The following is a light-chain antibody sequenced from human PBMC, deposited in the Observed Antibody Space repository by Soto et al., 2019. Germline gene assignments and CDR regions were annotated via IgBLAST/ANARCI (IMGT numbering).Light chain of an antibody. Sequence: QSVLTQPASVSGSPGQSITISCTGTSSDVGSYKFVSWYQQHPGKAPKLMIYEGSKRPSGVSNRFSGSKSGNTASLTISGLQAEDEADYYCCSYAGSSTLLFGGGTKLTVL. J-gene: IGLJ2*01. CDR2: EGS. CDR1: SSDVGSYKF. V-gene: IGLV2-23*01. CDR3: CSYAGSSTLL.